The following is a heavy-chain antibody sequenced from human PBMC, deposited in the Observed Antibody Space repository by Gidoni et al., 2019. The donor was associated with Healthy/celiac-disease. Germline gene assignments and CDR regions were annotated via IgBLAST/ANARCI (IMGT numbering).Heavy chain of an antibody. V-gene: IGHV3-21*01. D-gene: IGHD3-9*01. CDR2: ISSSSSYI. J-gene: IGHJ5*02. Sequence: EVQLVESGGGLVKPGGSLRLSCAASGFTFRSYSMNWVRQAPGKGLERVSSISSSSSYIYYADSVKGRFTISRDNAKNSLYLQMNSLRAEDTAVYYCARDQGTYDILTGPVAVPNWFDPWGQGTLVTVSS. CDR1: GFTFRSYS. CDR3: ARDQGTYDILTGPVAVPNWFDP.